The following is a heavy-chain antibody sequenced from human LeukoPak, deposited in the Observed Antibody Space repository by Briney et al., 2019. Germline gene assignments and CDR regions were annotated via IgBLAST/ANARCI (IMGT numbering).Heavy chain of an antibody. J-gene: IGHJ4*02. Sequence: ASVKVSCKASGGTFSSYAISWVRQAPGQGLEWMGGIIPIFGTADYAQKFQGRVTITADESTSTAYMELSSLRSDDTAVYYCARGPPNWGYDYWGPGTLVTVSS. V-gene: IGHV1-69*13. CDR3: ARGPPNWGYDY. CDR2: IIPIFGTA. CDR1: GGTFSSYA. D-gene: IGHD7-27*01.